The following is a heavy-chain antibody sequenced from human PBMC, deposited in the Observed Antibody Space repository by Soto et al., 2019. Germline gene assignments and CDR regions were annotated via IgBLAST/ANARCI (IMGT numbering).Heavy chain of an antibody. Sequence: TLSLTCTVSGGSISSYYWSWIRQPPGKGLEWIGYIYYSGSTNYNPSLKSRVTISVDTSKNQFSLKLSSVTAADTAVYYCARGLGVRPNYYYYYYGMDVWGQGTTVTVSS. CDR3: ARGLGVRPNYYYYYYGMDV. CDR2: IYYSGST. D-gene: IGHD3-10*02. CDR1: GGSISSYY. V-gene: IGHV4-59*01. J-gene: IGHJ6*02.